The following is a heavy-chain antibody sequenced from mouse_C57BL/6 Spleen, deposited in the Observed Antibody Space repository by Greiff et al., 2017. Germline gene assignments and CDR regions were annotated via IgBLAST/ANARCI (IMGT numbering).Heavy chain of an antibody. CDR1: GYTFTSYW. CDR2: IHPKSGST. V-gene: IGHV1-64*01. CDR3: ARRDSSGYLNAMDY. Sequence: QVQLQQPGAELVKPGASVKLSCKASGYTFTSYWMHWVKQRPGQGLEWIGMIHPKSGSTNYNEKFKSKATLTVDKSSSTAYMQLSSLTSEDSAVYNCARRDSSGYLNAMDYWGQGTSVTVSS. D-gene: IGHD3-2*02. J-gene: IGHJ4*01.